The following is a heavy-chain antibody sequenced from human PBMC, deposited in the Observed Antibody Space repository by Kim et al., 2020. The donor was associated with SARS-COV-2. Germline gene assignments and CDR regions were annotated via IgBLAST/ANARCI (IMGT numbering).Heavy chain of an antibody. V-gene: IGHV4-59*11. D-gene: IGHD5-12*01. CDR2: ISYSGKT. J-gene: IGHJ4*02. CDR3: ARKRRDGYNWIEY. CDR1: GGSISGHY. Sequence: SETLSLTCTVPGGSISGHYWSWIRQPPGKGLEWIGNISYSGKTDYNPSLRSRVTMSTDTSKNQFSLKLNSVTAADTAVYYCARKRRDGYNWIEYWGQGTLVTVSS.